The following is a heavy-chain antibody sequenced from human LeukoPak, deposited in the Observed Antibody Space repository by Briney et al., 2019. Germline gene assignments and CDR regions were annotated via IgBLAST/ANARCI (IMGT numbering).Heavy chain of an antibody. Sequence: GGSLRLSCAASGFTFSSYWMSWVRQAPGKGLEWVANIKQDGSEKYYVDSVKGRFTISRDNAKNSLYLQMNSLRAEDTALYYCARDITDTAMVAWNDAFDIWGQGTMVTVSS. CDR3: ARDITDTAMVAWNDAFDI. CDR2: IKQDGSEK. J-gene: IGHJ3*02. CDR1: GFTFSSYW. V-gene: IGHV3-7*03. D-gene: IGHD5-18*01.